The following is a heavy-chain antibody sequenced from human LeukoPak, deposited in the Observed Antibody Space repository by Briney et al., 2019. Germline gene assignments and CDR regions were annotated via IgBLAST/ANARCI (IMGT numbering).Heavy chain of an antibody. V-gene: IGHV1-69*05. CDR1: GGTFSSYA. CDR3: ARTWGSYSFDS. Sequence: ASVKVSCKASGGTFSSYAISWVRQAPGQGLEWMGRIIPIFGTANYAQKFQGRVTITTDESTSTAYMELSSLRSDDTAVYYCARTWGSYSFDSWGQGTLVTVSS. D-gene: IGHD3-16*01. J-gene: IGHJ4*02. CDR2: IIPIFGTA.